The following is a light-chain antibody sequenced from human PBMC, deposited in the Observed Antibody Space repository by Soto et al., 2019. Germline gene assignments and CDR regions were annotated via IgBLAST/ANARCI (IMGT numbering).Light chain of an antibody. V-gene: IGKV3-20*01. Sequence: EIVMTQSPATLSLSPGERATLSCRASQSLGNNYLAWYQPKPGQAPRILIYGASNRATGIPDRFSGSGSGTDFTLTISRLEPEEFAVDDCQQYGSSGTFGQGTKVDIK. CDR3: QQYGSSGT. J-gene: IGKJ1*01. CDR2: GAS. CDR1: QSLGNNY.